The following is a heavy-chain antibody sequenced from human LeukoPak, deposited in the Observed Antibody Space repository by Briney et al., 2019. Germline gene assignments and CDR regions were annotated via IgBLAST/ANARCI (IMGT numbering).Heavy chain of an antibody. V-gene: IGHV4-34*01. CDR3: AREQWLVSPFDY. Sequence: SETLSLTCAVYGGSFSGYYWSWIRQPPGKGLEWIGEINHSGSTNYNPSLKSRVTMSVDTSKNQFSLKLSSVTAADTAVYYCAREQWLVSPFDYWGQGTLVTVSS. J-gene: IGHJ4*02. D-gene: IGHD6-19*01. CDR1: GGSFSGYY. CDR2: INHSGST.